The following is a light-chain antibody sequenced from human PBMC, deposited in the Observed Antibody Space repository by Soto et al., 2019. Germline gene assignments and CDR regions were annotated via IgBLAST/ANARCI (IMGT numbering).Light chain of an antibody. J-gene: IGKJ2*01. CDR3: QQYGSSHYT. CDR1: QSVSSSY. Sequence: EIVLTQSPGTLSLSPGERATLSCRASQSVSSSYLAWYQQKPGQAPRLVIYGASSRATGIPDRFSGSGSGTDFTLTISRLEPEDFAVYYCQQYGSSHYTFGQGTKLEIK. CDR2: GAS. V-gene: IGKV3-20*01.